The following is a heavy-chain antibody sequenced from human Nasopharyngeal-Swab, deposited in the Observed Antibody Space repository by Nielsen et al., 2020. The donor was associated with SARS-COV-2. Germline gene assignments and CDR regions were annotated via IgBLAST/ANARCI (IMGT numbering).Heavy chain of an antibody. J-gene: IGHJ4*02. CDR2: IYPGDSDT. V-gene: IGHV5-51*01. Sequence: GESLKISCKGSGYSFTSYWIGWVRQMPGKGLEWRGIIYPGDSDTRYSPSFQGQVTISADKSISTAYLQWSSLKASDTAMYYCARQMDYYGSGSPPGYWGQGTLVTVSS. CDR1: GYSFTSYW. CDR3: ARQMDYYGSGSPPGY. D-gene: IGHD3-10*01.